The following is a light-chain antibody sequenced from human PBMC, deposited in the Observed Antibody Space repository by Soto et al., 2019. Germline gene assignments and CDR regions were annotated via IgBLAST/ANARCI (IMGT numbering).Light chain of an antibody. CDR2: GAS. CDR1: QSIANN. CDR3: HQYNNWPQT. J-gene: IGKJ1*01. V-gene: IGKV3D-15*01. Sequence: IVMTQSPATLSVSPGETATLSCRASQSIANNLAWYQQRPGQVPRLLVSGASTRATGIPARFSGSRSGTEFTLTISSLQSEDFAVYYCHQYNNWPQTFVQGTKVEIK.